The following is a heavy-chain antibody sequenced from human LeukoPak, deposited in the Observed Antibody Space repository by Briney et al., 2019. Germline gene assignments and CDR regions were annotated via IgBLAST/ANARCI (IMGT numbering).Heavy chain of an antibody. V-gene: IGHV4-39*07. CDR3: ARDYYSYGFDY. Sequence: SETLSLTCTVSGGSISSSSYYWGWIRQPPGKGLEWIGSIYYSGSTYYNPSLKSRVTISVDTSKNQFSLKLSSVTAADTAVYYCARDYYSYGFDYWGQGTLVTVSS. CDR1: GGSISSSSYY. D-gene: IGHD5-18*01. J-gene: IGHJ4*02. CDR2: IYYSGST.